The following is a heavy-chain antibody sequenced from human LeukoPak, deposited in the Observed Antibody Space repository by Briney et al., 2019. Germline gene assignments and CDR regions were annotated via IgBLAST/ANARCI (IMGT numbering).Heavy chain of an antibody. CDR2: INHSGST. CDR3: ARGRRRLDAFVI. V-gene: IGHV4-34*01. D-gene: IGHD3-16*01. Sequence: PSETLSLTCAVYGGSFSGYYWSWIRQPPGKGLEWIGEINHSGSTNYNPSLKSRVTISVDTSKNQFSLKLSSVTAADTAVYYCARGRRRLDAFVIWGQGTMVTLSS. CDR1: GGSFSGYY. J-gene: IGHJ3*02.